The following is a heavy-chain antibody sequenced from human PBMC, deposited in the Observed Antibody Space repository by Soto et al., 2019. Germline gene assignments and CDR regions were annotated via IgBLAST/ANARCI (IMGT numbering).Heavy chain of an antibody. Sequence: GGSLRLSCAASGFTFSSYAMSWVRQAPGKGLEWVSAVSGSGGSTYYADSVKGRFTISRDNSKNTPYLQMNSLRAEDTAVYYCATMIVVVNHLEAFDIWGQGTMVTVSS. CDR3: ATMIVVVNHLEAFDI. CDR2: VSGSGGST. J-gene: IGHJ3*02. V-gene: IGHV3-23*01. D-gene: IGHD3-22*01. CDR1: GFTFSSYA.